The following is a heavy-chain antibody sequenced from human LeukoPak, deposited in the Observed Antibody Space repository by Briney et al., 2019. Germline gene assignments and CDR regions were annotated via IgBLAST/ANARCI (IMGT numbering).Heavy chain of an antibody. CDR2: IYYSGST. V-gene: IGHV4-59*01. CDR3: ARDGPPFDY. J-gene: IGHJ4*02. CDR1: GGSFSGYY. Sequence: PSETLSLTCAVYGGSFSGYYWSWIRQPPGKGLEWIGYIYYSGSTNYNPSLKSRVTISVDTSKNQFSLKLSSVTAADTAVYYCARDGPPFDYWGQGTLVTVSS.